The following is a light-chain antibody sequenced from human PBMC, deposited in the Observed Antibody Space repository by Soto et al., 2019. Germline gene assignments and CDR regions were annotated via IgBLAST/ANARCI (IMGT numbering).Light chain of an antibody. J-gene: IGKJ1*01. Sequence: ALQMTQSPSSLSASVGDRVTITCRASQGTRNDLGWYQQKPVKAPKLLIYGASNLQSGVPSRFSGSGSGTDFALTISSLQPEDFATDYCLQDYSYPWTFGKVPKVEIK. V-gene: IGKV1-6*01. CDR2: GAS. CDR3: LQDYSYPWT. CDR1: QGTRND.